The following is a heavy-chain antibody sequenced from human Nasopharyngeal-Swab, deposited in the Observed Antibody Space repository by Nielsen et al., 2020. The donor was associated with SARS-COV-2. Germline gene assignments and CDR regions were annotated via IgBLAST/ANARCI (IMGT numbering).Heavy chain of an antibody. CDR3: ARDPGSLYSSGWYPLDY. Sequence: ASVKVSCKASGYTFTSYYMHWVRQAPGQGLEWMGIINPSGGSTSYAQKFQGRVTMTRGTSTSTVYMELSSLRSEDTAVYYCARDPGSLYSSGWYPLDYWSQGTLVTVSS. D-gene: IGHD6-19*01. J-gene: IGHJ4*02. CDR1: GYTFTSYY. V-gene: IGHV1-46*01. CDR2: INPSGGST.